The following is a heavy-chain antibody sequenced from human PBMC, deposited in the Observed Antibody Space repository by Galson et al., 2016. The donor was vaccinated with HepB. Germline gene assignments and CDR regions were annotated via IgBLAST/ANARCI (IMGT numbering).Heavy chain of an antibody. V-gene: IGHV2-5*02. CDR3: AHSPSRGFGWINFFDL. D-gene: IGHD3-16*01. CDR1: GFSLSTSGGG. Sequence: PALVKPTQTLTLTCTFSGFSLSTSGGGVAFIRQSPRKTLEWLALIYWDDTKHYSPSLASRLIITKDTSQNQVVLTMTNMDPVDTGTYYCAHSPSRGFGWINFFDLWSQGVVVTASS. J-gene: IGHJ4*02. CDR2: IYWDDTK.